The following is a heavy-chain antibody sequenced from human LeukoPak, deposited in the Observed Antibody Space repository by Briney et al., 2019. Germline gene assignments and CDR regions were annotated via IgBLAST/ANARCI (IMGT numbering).Heavy chain of an antibody. CDR2: IIPIFGTA. J-gene: IGHJ4*02. Sequence: SVKVSCKASGGTFSSYAISWVRQAPGQGLEWMGGIIPIFGTANYAQKFQGRVTTTTDESTSTAYMELSSLRSEDTAVYYCARLRLDLPPDIVVVPAAMDDYWGQGTLVTVSS. CDR1: GGTFSSYA. V-gene: IGHV1-69*05. D-gene: IGHD2-2*01. CDR3: ARLRLDLPPDIVVVPAAMDDY.